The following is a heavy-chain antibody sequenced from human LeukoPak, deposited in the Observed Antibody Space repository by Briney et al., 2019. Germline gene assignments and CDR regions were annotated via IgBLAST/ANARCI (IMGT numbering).Heavy chain of an antibody. CDR1: GYSISSGYY. CDR3: ARESDWFDP. V-gene: IGHV4-38-2*02. CDR2: IYQSGST. Sequence: SETLSLTCSVSGYSISSGYYWGWIRQPPGKGLEWIGSIYQSGSTYYNPSLKSRVTMSVDTSKNQFSLKLSSVTAADTAVYYCARESDWFDPWGQGTLVTVSS. J-gene: IGHJ5*02.